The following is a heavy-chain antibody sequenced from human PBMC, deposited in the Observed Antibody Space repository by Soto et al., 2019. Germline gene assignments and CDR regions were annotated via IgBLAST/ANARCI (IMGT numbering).Heavy chain of an antibody. CDR2: IYSGGST. CDR1: GFTVSSNY. J-gene: IGHJ4*02. D-gene: IGHD6-19*01. CDR3: ERDKPAVAGIDY. V-gene: IGHV3-53*01. Sequence: GGSLRLSCAASGFTVSSNYMSWVRQAPGKGLEWVSVIYSGGSTYYADSVKGRFTISRDNSTNTLYLQMNSLRAEDTAVYYCERDKPAVAGIDYWGPATLVTVSS.